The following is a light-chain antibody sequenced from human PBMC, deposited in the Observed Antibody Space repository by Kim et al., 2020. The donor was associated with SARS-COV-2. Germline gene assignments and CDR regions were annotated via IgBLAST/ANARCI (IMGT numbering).Light chain of an antibody. CDR3: SSYGGSNNMV. CDR1: SSDVGGSNY. CDR2: DVT. Sequence: QSALTQPPSASGSPGQSVTISCTGTSSDVGGSNYVSWFQQHPGKAPKVMIYDVTKRPSGVPDRFSGSKSGNTASLTVSGLQAEDEADYYCSSYGGSNNMVFGGGTQLTVL. J-gene: IGLJ2*01. V-gene: IGLV2-8*01.